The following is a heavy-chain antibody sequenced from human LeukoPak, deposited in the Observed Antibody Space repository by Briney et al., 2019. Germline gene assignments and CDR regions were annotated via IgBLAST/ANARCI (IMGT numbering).Heavy chain of an antibody. Sequence: SETLSLTCTVSGGSISSSTYYWGWIRQPPGKGLEWSASIYYGGSTYYNPSLKSRVTISIDTAKNQFSLKLSSVTAADTAIYYCAREVIKRPGTGSFDYWGQRTLVTVSS. CDR1: GGSISSSTYY. D-gene: IGHD6-13*01. V-gene: IGHV4-39*07. CDR2: IYYGGST. J-gene: IGHJ4*02. CDR3: AREVIKRPGTGSFDY.